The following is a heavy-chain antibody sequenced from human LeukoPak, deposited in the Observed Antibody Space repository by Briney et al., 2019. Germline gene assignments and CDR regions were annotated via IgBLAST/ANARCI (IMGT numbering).Heavy chain of an antibody. J-gene: IGHJ5*02. Sequence: GGSLRLSCAASGFTFSSYGMHWVRQAPGKGLEWVALIWYDGSDKYYADSVKGRFTISRDNSKNTLYLQMNSLRAEDTAVYYCASGSERGNSFDHWGQGTLVTVSS. CDR2: IWYDGSDK. D-gene: IGHD1-26*01. V-gene: IGHV3-33*01. CDR1: GFTFSSYG. CDR3: ASGSERGNSFDH.